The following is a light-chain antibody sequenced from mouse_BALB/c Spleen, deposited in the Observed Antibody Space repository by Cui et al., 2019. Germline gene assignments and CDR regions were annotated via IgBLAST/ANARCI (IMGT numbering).Light chain of an antibody. CDR3: QQWSSNRIFT. CDR2: DTS. J-gene: IGKJ4*01. CDR1: SSVSY. V-gene: IGKV4-59*01. Sequence: HIVLTQSPAIMSAPPVEMVTMTCSASSSVSYMHWYQQKSGTSPKRWIEDTSKLASGVPARFSGSGSGTSYSLTISSMEAEDAATYYCQQWSSNRIFTFGSGTKLEIK.